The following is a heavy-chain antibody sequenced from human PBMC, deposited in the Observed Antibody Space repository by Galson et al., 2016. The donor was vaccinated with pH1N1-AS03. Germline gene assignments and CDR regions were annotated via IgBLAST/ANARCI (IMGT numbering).Heavy chain of an antibody. D-gene: IGHD2-21*02. Sequence: SLRLSCAASGFSFSASWMSWVRQAPGKGLAWVSYISSSSGTIYYADSVKGRFTISRDNAKNSLYLQMNSLTDEDTGVYYCARESVTHHDYWGQGTLVTVSS. CDR2: ISSSSGTI. V-gene: IGHV3-48*02. CDR3: ARESVTHHDY. J-gene: IGHJ4*02. CDR1: GFSFSASW.